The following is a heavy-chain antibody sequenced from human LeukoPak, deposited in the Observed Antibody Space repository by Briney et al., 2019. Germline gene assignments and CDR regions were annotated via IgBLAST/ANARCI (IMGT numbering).Heavy chain of an antibody. CDR3: AADDGWTFGI. D-gene: IGHD1-1*01. CDR1: GFTFRTYW. J-gene: IGHJ3*02. Sequence: GGSLRLSCADSGFTFRTYWMSWFRQAPGKGLEWVANINQDGSEKYHVDSVKGRFTVSRDNAKNSLYLQMNSLRADDTAIYYCAADDGWTFGIWGQGTMVTVSS. V-gene: IGHV3-7*01. CDR2: INQDGSEK.